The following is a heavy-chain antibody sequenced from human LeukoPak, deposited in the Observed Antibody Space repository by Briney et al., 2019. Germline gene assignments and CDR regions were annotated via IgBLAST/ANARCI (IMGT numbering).Heavy chain of an antibody. CDR1: GFTFSSYS. CDR2: ISSSSSYI. Sequence: GSLRLSCAASGFTFSSYSMNWVRQAPGKGLEWVSSISSSSSYIYYADSVKGRFTISRDNAKNSLYLQMNSLRAEDTAVYYCARDSRMIVVVDYYYGMDVWGQGTTVTVSS. D-gene: IGHD3-22*01. J-gene: IGHJ6*02. CDR3: ARDSRMIVVVDYYYGMDV. V-gene: IGHV3-21*01.